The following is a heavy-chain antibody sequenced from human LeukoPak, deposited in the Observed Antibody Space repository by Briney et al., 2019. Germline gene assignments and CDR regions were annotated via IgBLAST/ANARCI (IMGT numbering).Heavy chain of an antibody. J-gene: IGHJ4*02. CDR1: GFTFSSAA. V-gene: IGHV3-23*01. CDR2: ISISGGTT. Sequence: GGSLRLSCAVSGFTFSSAAMSWVRQAPGKGLEWVSSISISGGTTDYADSVKGRFTISRDNSKNTLYLQMNSLRGEDTAVYYCAKETRPNDYWGQGTLVTVSS. CDR3: AKETRPNDY.